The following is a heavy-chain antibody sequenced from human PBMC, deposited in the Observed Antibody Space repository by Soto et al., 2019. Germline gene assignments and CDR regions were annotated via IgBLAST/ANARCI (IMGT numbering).Heavy chain of an antibody. CDR3: ARNLGAKYGMDV. J-gene: IGHJ6*02. Sequence: PGGSLRLSCAGSGFPFSGSIIHWVRQAPGKGLEWVGRIRSKANNYATAFAASVQGRVTISREDSKNTAFLQMNSLKIEDTAVYFCARNLGAKYGMDVRGQGTTVTVSS. CDR2: IRSKANNYAT. V-gene: IGHV3-73*01. D-gene: IGHD1-26*01. CDR1: GFPFSGSI.